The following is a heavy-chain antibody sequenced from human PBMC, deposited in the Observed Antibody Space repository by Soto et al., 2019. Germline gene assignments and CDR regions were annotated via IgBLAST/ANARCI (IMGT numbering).Heavy chain of an antibody. Sequence: QVQRVDSGGGVVQPGRSLRLSCAASGFTFSTYGMHWVRQAPGKGLEWVAVISYDGSNKYYADSVKGRFTISRDNSKNTLYLQMNSLRPEDTAVYYCAKDLLRPGRAYGMDVW. CDR1: GFTFSTYG. CDR2: ISYDGSNK. J-gene: IGHJ6*01. CDR3: AKDLLRPGRAYGMDV. D-gene: IGHD6-25*01. V-gene: IGHV3-30*18.